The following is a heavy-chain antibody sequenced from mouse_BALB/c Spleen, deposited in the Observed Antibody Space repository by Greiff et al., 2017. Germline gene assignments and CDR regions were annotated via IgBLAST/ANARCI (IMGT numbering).Heavy chain of an antibody. CDR2: ILPGSGST. Sequence: QVQLQQSGAELMKPGASVKISCKATGYTFSSYWIEWVKQRPGHGLEWIGEILPGSGSTNYNEKFKGKATFTADTSSNTAYMQLSSLTSEDSAVYYCARGSTMITSYYAMDYWGQGTSVTVSS. CDR1: GYTFSSYW. CDR3: ARGSTMITSYYAMDY. D-gene: IGHD2-4*01. J-gene: IGHJ4*01. V-gene: IGHV1-9*01.